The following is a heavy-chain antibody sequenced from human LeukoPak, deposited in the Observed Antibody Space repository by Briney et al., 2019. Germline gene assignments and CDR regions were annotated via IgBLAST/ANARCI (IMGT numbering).Heavy chain of an antibody. D-gene: IGHD3-10*01. CDR2: ISTYIGNT. CDR1: GYTFTNYG. CDR3: ARDRVNWYDP. V-gene: IGHV1-18*01. J-gene: IGHJ5*02. Sequence: ASVKVSFSSSGYTFTNYGISWVRQAPGQGLEWMGWISTYIGNTNYAQKLQGRVTMTTDTSTSTAYMELRSLRSDDTAAYYCARDRVNWYDPSGEGTLVTVSS.